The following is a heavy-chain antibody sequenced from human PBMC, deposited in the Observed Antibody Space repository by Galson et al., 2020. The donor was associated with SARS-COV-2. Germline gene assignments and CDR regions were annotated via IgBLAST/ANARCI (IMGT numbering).Heavy chain of an antibody. V-gene: IGHV3-30*18. CDR2: ISYVGGNT. Sequence: PGGSLRLSCAASGFSFNNYGMHWVRQAPGKGLEWVAGISYVGGNTFYTDSVEGRFTISKDNSKTTLYLHMNSLRADDTAVYYCAKPGGPFDFYGLYAMDVWGQGTTVTVSS. CDR1: GFSFNNYG. CDR3: AKPGGPFDFYGLYAMDV. J-gene: IGHJ6*02. D-gene: IGHD3-3*01.